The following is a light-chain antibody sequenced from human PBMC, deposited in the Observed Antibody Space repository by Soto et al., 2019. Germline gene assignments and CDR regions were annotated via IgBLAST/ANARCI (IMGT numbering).Light chain of an antibody. CDR1: SSDVGGYNY. V-gene: IGLV2-8*01. CDR2: EVS. CDR3: SSYAGRSLV. J-gene: IGLJ2*01. Sequence: QSALTQPPSASGSPGQSVTISCTGTSSDVGGYNYVSWYQQHPAKAPKLMIYEVSERPSGVPDRFSGSKSGNTASLTVSGPQAEDEDYYYCSSYAGRSLVFGGGTQLTVL.